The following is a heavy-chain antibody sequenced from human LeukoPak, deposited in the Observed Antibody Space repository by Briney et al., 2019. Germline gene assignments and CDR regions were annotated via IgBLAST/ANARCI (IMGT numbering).Heavy chain of an antibody. D-gene: IGHD3-10*01. J-gene: IGHJ4*02. V-gene: IGHV1-69*13. CDR3: ANPLAYGSGSYYNPPLGY. CDR1: GGTFSSYA. CDR2: IIPIFGTA. Sequence: SVKVSCKASGGTFSSYAISWVRQAPGQGLEWMGGIIPIFGTANYAQKFQGRVTITADESTSTAYMELSSLRSEDTAVYYCANPLAYGSGSYYNPPLGYWGQGTLVTVSS.